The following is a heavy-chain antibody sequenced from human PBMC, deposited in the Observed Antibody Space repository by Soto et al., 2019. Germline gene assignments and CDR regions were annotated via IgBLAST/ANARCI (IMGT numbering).Heavy chain of an antibody. CDR1: GFIFSDYY. Sequence: GGSLRLSCAATGFIFSDYYMTRIRQAPGKGLEWVSHISSSGITISYADSVKGRFTISRDNANNSLYLQMDSLRADDTAVYYCARGNSRFGLWFDSLCLGTAVTISS. V-gene: IGHV3-11*01. CDR3: ARGNSRFGLWFDS. D-gene: IGHD3-16*01. CDR2: ISSSGITI. J-gene: IGHJ5*01.